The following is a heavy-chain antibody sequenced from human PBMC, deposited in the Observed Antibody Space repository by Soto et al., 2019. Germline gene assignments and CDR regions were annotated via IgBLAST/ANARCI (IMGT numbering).Heavy chain of an antibody. V-gene: IGHV4-31*03. Sequence: SETLSLTCTVSGGSISSGGYYWSWIRQHPGKGLEWIGYIYYSGSTYYNPSLKSRVTISVDTSKNQFSLKLSSVTAADTAVYYCASYSLTGYYNGHYYFDYWGQGTLVTVSS. CDR2: IYYSGST. J-gene: IGHJ4*02. CDR3: ASYSLTGYYNGHYYFDY. D-gene: IGHD3-9*01. CDR1: GGSISSGGYY.